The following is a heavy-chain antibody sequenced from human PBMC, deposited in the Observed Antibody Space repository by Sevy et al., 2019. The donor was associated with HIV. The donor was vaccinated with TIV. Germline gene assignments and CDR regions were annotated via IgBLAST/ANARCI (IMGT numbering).Heavy chain of an antibody. Sequence: GGSLRLSCAASGFSFSSYGMHWVRQAPGKGLEWMSYIQYDGSNKDYADSVKGRFTISRDKSKNTLYLQMNSLRVEDTAVFYWVKEGGGEGGDHWGQGTLVTVSS. D-gene: IGHD2-21*01. CDR2: IQYDGSNK. CDR1: GFSFSSYG. J-gene: IGHJ4*02. V-gene: IGHV3-30*02. CDR3: VKEGGGEGGDH.